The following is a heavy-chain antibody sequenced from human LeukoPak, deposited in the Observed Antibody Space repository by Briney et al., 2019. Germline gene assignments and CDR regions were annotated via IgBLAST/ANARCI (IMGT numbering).Heavy chain of an antibody. CDR2: MNPNSGNT. Sequence: ASVKVSCKASGGTFSSYAINWVRQATGQGFEWMGWMNPNSGNTGYAQKFQGRVTITRNTSISTAYMELSSLRSEDTAVYYCARNYDILTGYYNNWFDPWGQGTLVTVSS. CDR1: GGTFSSYA. D-gene: IGHD3-9*01. J-gene: IGHJ5*02. V-gene: IGHV1-8*03. CDR3: ARNYDILTGYYNNWFDP.